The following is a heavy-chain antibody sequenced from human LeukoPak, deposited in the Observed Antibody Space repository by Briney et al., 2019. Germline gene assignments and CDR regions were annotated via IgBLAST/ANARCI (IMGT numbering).Heavy chain of an antibody. CDR2: ISSSSNYI. Sequence: GGSLRLSCGASGFTFSSYAMNWVRQAPGEGLEWVSSISSSSNYIYYADSVKGRFTISRDNAKNSLYLQMNSLRAEDTAVYYCARDNYYDSSGYYYYFDYRGQGTLVTVSS. CDR1: GFTFSSYA. CDR3: ARDNYYDSSGYYYYFDY. D-gene: IGHD3-22*01. V-gene: IGHV3-21*01. J-gene: IGHJ4*02.